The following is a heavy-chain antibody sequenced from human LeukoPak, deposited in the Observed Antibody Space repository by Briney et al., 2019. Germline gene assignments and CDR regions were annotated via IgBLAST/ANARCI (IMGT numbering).Heavy chain of an antibody. CDR1: GGSISSYY. J-gene: IGHJ6*02. V-gene: IGHV4-59*01. CDR2: IYYSGST. Sequence: SETLSLTCTVLGGSISSYYWSWIRQPPGKGLEWIGYIYYSGSTNYNPSLKSRVTISVDTSKHQFSLKLSSVTAADTAVYYCARDRVLLWFGEPDYYYYYGMDVWGQGTTVTVSS. CDR3: ARDRVLLWFGEPDYYYYYGMDV. D-gene: IGHD3-10*01.